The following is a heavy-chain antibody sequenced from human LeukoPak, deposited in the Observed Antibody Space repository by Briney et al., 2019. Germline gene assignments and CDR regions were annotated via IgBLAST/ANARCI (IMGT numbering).Heavy chain of an antibody. D-gene: IGHD1-7*01. Sequence: SQTLSLTCTVSGGDSISSGDYYWNWIRQPPGKGLEWIAYIYYTGSTSYSPSLKSRVTISIDTSKNQFSLKLSSVTAADTAVYYRVRGRPGGNYFRFDSWGQGTLVTVSS. CDR2: IYYTGST. CDR3: VRGRPGGNYFRFDS. J-gene: IGHJ4*02. CDR1: GGDSISSGDYY. V-gene: IGHV4-30-4*08.